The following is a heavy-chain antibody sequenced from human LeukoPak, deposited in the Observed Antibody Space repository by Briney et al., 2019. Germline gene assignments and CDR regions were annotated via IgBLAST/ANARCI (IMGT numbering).Heavy chain of an antibody. V-gene: IGHV3-48*03. Sequence: GGSLRLSCAASGFTFSSYEMNWVRQAPGKGLEWVSYISSSGSTIYYADSVKGRFTISRDNAKNSLYLQMNSLRAEDTAVYYCARSPRSSSWFYCDYWGQGTLVSVSS. CDR2: ISSSGSTI. J-gene: IGHJ4*02. D-gene: IGHD6-13*01. CDR1: GFTFSSYE. CDR3: ARSPRSSSWFYCDY.